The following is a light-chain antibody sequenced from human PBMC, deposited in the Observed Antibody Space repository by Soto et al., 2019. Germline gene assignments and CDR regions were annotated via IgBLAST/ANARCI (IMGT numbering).Light chain of an antibody. CDR1: QAINSW. Sequence: DIQMTQSPSSVSASVGDRVTITCRASQAINSWLAWYQQKPGEAPKLLIYGGSSLQSGVPSRFSGSESGTDFTLAISSLQPEDFATYYCQQANSFPYTFGQGTKLEIK. CDR3: QQANSFPYT. V-gene: IGKV1D-12*01. CDR2: GGS. J-gene: IGKJ2*01.